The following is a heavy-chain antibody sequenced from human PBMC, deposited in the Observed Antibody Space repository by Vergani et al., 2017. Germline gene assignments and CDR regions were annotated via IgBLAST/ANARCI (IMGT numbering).Heavy chain of an antibody. CDR2: IYYSGLT. Sequence: QFQLQQSGPGLVQPSETLFPTCTVSADSISSGSYYWGWIRQPPGKSLEWIVSIYYSGLTFYNPSLKSRVAISVDTSENQFSLKVTSVTAADTAVYFCARQRPGSGWSPGDFDDWGQGILVTVSS. J-gene: IGHJ4*02. V-gene: IGHV4-39*01. D-gene: IGHD6-19*01. CDR1: ADSISSGSYY. CDR3: ARQRPGSGWSPGDFDD.